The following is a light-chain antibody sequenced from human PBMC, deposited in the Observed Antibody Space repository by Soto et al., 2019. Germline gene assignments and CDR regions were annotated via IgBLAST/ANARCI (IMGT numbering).Light chain of an antibody. Sequence: QSVLTQPPSVSGSPGQSVTISCTGTSSDVGSYNRVSWYQQPPGTAPKLMIYEVNNRPSGVPDRFSGSKSGNTASLTISGLQAGDGADYYCCSYTSSSVLFGGGTKLTVL. CDR3: CSYTSSSVL. CDR2: EVN. J-gene: IGLJ2*01. V-gene: IGLV2-18*02. CDR1: SSDVGSYNR.